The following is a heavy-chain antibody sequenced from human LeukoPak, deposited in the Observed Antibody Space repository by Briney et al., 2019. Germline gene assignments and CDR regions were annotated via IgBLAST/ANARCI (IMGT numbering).Heavy chain of an antibody. CDR3: VGGWGY. V-gene: IGHV4-34*01. CDR2: INHSGNT. Sequence: SETLSLTCAVYGGSLSGYYWNWIRQPPGKGLEWIGEINHSGNTNYNPSLKSRVTLSVDTSKNQFALTVSPVPAADTAVYYCVGGWGYWGQGTLVTVSS. CDR1: GGSLSGYY. D-gene: IGHD6-19*01. J-gene: IGHJ4*02.